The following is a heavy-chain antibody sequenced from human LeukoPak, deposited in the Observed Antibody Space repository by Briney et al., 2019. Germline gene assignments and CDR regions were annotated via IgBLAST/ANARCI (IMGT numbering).Heavy chain of an antibody. CDR1: GGTFSSYA. D-gene: IGHD3-22*01. J-gene: IGHJ4*02. CDR2: IIPIFGTA. Sequence: GASVKVSCKASGGTFSSYAISWVRQAPGQGLEWMGGIIPIFGTASYAQRFQGRVTITADESTSTAYMELSSLRSEDTAVYYCARDRVYYYDSSGYYPLDYWGQGTLVTVSS. V-gene: IGHV1-69*13. CDR3: ARDRVYYYDSSGYYPLDY.